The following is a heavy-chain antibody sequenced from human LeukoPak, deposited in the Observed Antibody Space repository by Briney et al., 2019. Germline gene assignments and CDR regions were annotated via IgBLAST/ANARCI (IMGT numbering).Heavy chain of an antibody. V-gene: IGHV1-2*02. D-gene: IGHD3-3*01. Sequence: ASVKVSCKASGYTFTGYYMHWVRQAPGQGLEWMGWINPNSGGTNYAQKFQGRVTMTRDTSISTAYMELSSLRSDDTAVYYCARDRSHVDYDFWSGYGVFDYWGQGTLVTVSS. J-gene: IGHJ4*02. CDR3: ARDRSHVDYDFWSGYGVFDY. CDR1: GYTFTGYY. CDR2: INPNSGGT.